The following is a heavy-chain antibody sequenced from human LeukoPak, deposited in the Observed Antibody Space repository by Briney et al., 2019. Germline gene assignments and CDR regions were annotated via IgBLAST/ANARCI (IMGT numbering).Heavy chain of an antibody. J-gene: IGHJ4*02. D-gene: IGHD6-19*01. CDR3: ARSSVAGILYYFDH. CDR2: IYHGGST. V-gene: IGHV4-38-2*01. Sequence: PSGTLPPTCPVTGYSLSNYQYRGWSPPPPGRGPEWIGHIYHGGSTYYDPSLKIRLTISVDTSTIKFSLKVTSVTDAARALYYRARSSVAGILYYFDHWGQGTLVTVSS. CDR1: GYSLSNYQY.